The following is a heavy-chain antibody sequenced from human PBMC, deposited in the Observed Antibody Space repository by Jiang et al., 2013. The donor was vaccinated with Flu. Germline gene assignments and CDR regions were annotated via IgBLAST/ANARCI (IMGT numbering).Heavy chain of an antibody. CDR3: AKGYCSGTSCYLSPDFDS. CDR2: ISYDGSNK. D-gene: IGHD2-2*01. V-gene: IGHV3-30*18. CDR1: GFTFSSYG. Sequence: RSLRLSCAASGFTFSSYGMHWVRQAPGKGLEWVAVISYDGSNKHYADSVKGRFTISRDNSKNTLYLQVNSLRAEDTAVYYCAKGYCSGTSCYLSPDFDSWGQGTLVTVSS. J-gene: IGHJ4*02.